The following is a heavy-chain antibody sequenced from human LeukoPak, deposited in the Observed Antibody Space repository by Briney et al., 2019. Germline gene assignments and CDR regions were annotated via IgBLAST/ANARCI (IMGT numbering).Heavy chain of an antibody. V-gene: IGHV3-74*01. CDR1: GLTFRTTW. D-gene: IGHD1-7*01. J-gene: IGHJ4*02. CDR2: MNGEGTTI. CDR3: ATARNFRFEY. Sequence: GGSPRLSCATSGLTFRTTWMHWVRQAPGKGLMWVSRMNGEGTTIDYADSVKGRFTVSRDYAKNTLFLQMNNLRTEDTALYFCATARNFRFEYWGQGSLVIVSA.